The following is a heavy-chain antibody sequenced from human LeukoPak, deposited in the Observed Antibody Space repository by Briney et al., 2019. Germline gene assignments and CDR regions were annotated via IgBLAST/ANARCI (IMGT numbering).Heavy chain of an antibody. D-gene: IGHD1-26*01. CDR2: MSHDGSNK. J-gene: IGHJ4*02. Sequence: PGGSLRLSCAASGFTINTNGMHWVRQAPGKGLEWVAVMSHDGSNKYYADSVKGRFTISRDNSGNTLFLQMNSLRVEDTAVYYCAKDIGEQSGFLDYWGQGTLVTVSS. CDR3: AKDIGEQSGFLDY. CDR1: GFTINTNG. V-gene: IGHV3-30*18.